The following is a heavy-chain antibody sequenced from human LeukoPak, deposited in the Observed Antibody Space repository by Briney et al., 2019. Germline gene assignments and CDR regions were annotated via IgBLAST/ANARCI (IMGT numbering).Heavy chain of an antibody. Sequence: ASVKVSCKASGYTFTGYHMHWVRQAPGQGLEWMGIINPSGGSTSYAQKFQGRVTMTRDMSTSTVYMELSSLRSEDTAVYYCARGSPEWELLDWFDPWGQGTLVTVSS. V-gene: IGHV1-46*01. CDR2: INPSGGST. CDR1: GYTFTGYH. D-gene: IGHD1-26*01. J-gene: IGHJ5*02. CDR3: ARGSPEWELLDWFDP.